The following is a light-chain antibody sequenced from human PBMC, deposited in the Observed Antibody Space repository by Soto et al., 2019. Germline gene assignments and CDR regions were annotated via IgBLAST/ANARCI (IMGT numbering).Light chain of an antibody. V-gene: IGLV3-1*01. CDR2: QHS. CDR1: KLGDKY. Sequence: SYELTQPPSVSVSPGQTASLTCSGDKLGDKYACWYQQKPGQSPVVVIYQHSKRPSGIPERFAGSNSGNTATLTISGTQAMDEADYYCQAWDSYTVVFGGGTQLTVL. CDR3: QAWDSYTVV. J-gene: IGLJ2*01.